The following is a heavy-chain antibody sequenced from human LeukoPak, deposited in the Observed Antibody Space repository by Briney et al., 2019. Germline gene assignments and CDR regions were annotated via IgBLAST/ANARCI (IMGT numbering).Heavy chain of an antibody. D-gene: IGHD3-22*01. J-gene: IGHJ3*02. Sequence: PSETLSLTCTVSGGSISSYYWSWIRQPAGKRLEWIGRIYTSGSTNYNPSLKSRVTISVDKSKNQFSLKLSSVTAADTAVYYCARYDYYDSSGLPLDAFDIWGQGTMVTVSS. CDR2: IYTSGST. CDR1: GGSISSYY. CDR3: ARYDYYDSSGLPLDAFDI. V-gene: IGHV4-4*07.